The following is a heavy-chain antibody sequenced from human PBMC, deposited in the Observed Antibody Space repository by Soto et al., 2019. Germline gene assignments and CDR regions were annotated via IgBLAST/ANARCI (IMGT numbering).Heavy chain of an antibody. CDR2: ISGSGGST. D-gene: IGHD2-2*01. V-gene: IGHV3-23*01. CDR1: GFTFSSYA. J-gene: IGHJ6*02. Sequence: GGSLRLSCAASGFTFSSYAMSWVRQAPGKGLEWVSAISGSGGSTYYADSVKGRFTISRDNSKNTLYLQMNSLRAEDTAVYYCAKLLVPAAMPPDWYYCGMDVWGQGTTVTVSS. CDR3: AKLLVPAAMPPDWYYCGMDV.